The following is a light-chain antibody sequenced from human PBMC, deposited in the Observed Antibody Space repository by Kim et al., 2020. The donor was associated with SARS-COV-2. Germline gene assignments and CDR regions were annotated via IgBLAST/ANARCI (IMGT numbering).Light chain of an antibody. Sequence: SPGEGATLSCRASQSVSNNLAWYQQKPGQTPRLLIYGASTRATDIPARFSGSGSGTEFTLTISSLQSEDFAVYYCQQYDNWPPVTFGQGTRLEIK. J-gene: IGKJ5*01. V-gene: IGKV3-15*01. CDR3: QQYDNWPPVT. CDR2: GAS. CDR1: QSVSNN.